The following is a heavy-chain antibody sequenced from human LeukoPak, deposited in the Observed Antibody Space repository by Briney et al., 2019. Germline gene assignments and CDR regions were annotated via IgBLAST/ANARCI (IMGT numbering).Heavy chain of an antibody. V-gene: IGHV1-46*03. D-gene: IGHD2-2*02. CDR3: ARGYCSSTSCYTPVY. J-gene: IGHJ4*02. CDR2: INPSGGST. Sequence: ASVKVSCKASGYTFTSYYMHWVRQAPGQGLEWMGIINPSGGSTSYAQKFQGRVTMTRDTSTSTVYMELSSLRSEDMAVYYCARGYCSSTSCYTPVYWGQGTLVTVSS. CDR1: GYTFTSYY.